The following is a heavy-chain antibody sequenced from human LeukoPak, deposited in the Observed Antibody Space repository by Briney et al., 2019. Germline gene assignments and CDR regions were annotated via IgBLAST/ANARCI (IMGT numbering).Heavy chain of an antibody. J-gene: IGHJ4*02. CDR2: ISAYNGNT. Sequence: GASVKVSCKASGYTFSNNGISWVRQAPGQGLEWMGWISAYNGNTKYAQNLQGRVTMTTDTSTSTAYMELRSLRSDDTAVYYCAEEGGAYCSGGSCYSVLDYWGQGTLVTVSS. D-gene: IGHD2-15*01. V-gene: IGHV1-18*01. CDR3: AEEGGAYCSGGSCYSVLDY. CDR1: GYTFSNNG.